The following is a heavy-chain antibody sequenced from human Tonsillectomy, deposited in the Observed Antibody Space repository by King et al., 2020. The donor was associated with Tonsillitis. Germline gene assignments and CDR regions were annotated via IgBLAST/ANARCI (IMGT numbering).Heavy chain of an antibody. Sequence: VQLQESGPGLVKPSETLSLTCTVSGGSISSYYWSWIRQPPGKGLEWIGYIYYSGSINYNPSLKSRVTISVDTSKNQFSLKLSSVTAADTAVYYCARTITIFGVVIEYYFDYWGQGTLVTVSS. V-gene: IGHV4-59*08. CDR1: GGSISSYY. D-gene: IGHD3-3*01. J-gene: IGHJ4*02. CDR2: IYYSGSI. CDR3: ARTITIFGVVIEYYFDY.